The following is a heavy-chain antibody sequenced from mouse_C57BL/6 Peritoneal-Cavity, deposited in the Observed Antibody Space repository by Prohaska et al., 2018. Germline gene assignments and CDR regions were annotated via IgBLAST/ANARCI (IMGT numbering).Heavy chain of an antibody. J-gene: IGHJ2*01. CDR3: TDPPPGY. Sequence: EVKLEESGGGLLQPGGSMKLSCVASGFTFSNYWMNLVRQSPEKGLEWVAQIRLKSDNYATQYAESVKGRFTVSRDDSKSSVYLQMNNLRAEDTGIYYCTDPPPGYWGQGTTLTVSS. CDR2: IRLKSDNYAT. V-gene: IGHV6-3*01. CDR1: GFTFSNYW.